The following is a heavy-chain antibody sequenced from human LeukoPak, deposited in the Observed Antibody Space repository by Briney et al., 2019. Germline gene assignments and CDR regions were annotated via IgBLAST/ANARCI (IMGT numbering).Heavy chain of an antibody. CDR3: ARSQDYDILTGYSTYYYYYGMDV. D-gene: IGHD3-9*01. CDR2: IYYSGST. J-gene: IGHJ6*02. Sequence: SETLSLTCTVSGGSISSYYGSWIRQPPGKGLEWIGYIYYSGSTNYNPSLKSRVTISVDTSKNQFSLKLSSVTAADTAVYYCARSQDYDILTGYSTYYYYYGMDVWGQGTTVTVSS. V-gene: IGHV4-59*01. CDR1: GGSISSYY.